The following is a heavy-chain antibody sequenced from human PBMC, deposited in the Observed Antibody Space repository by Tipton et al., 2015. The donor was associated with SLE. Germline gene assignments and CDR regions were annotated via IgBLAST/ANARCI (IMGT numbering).Heavy chain of an antibody. Sequence: GSLRLSCAASGFNFGDYYMSWIRQAPGKGLEWLSHISTSGSTMFYADSVKGRFTISRDNANNLLYLHIINLGVDDTAVYYCARGIVVLTLFDYWGQGTQVTVST. CDR2: ISTSGSTM. D-gene: IGHD2-21*02. V-gene: IGHV3-11*01. J-gene: IGHJ4*02. CDR1: GFNFGDYY. CDR3: ARGIVVLTLFDY.